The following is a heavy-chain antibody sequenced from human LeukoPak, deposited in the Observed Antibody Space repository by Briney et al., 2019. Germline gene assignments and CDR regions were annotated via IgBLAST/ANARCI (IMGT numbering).Heavy chain of an antibody. D-gene: IGHD7-27*01. CDR3: AISGEVYYYYGMDV. Sequence: PGGSLRLSCAASGFTFSDYYMSRIRQAPGKGLEWVSYISSSGSTIYYADSVKGRFTISRDNAKNSLYLQMNSLRAEDTAVYYCAISGEVYYYYGMDVWGQGTTVTVSS. V-gene: IGHV3-11*01. CDR2: ISSSGSTI. CDR1: GFTFSDYY. J-gene: IGHJ6*02.